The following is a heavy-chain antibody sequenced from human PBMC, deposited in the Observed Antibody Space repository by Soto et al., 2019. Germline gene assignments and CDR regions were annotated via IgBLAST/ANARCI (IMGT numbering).Heavy chain of an antibody. CDR2: ISSSGSTI. CDR3: ARGGASVTTPFDS. D-gene: IGHD4-17*01. Sequence: GASLRLSGEDSGCAFSDRYRSWIRQAPGKGLDWISYISSSGSTIYYADSVKGRFTISRDNAKKSLYLQMDSLTADDTAVYYCARGGASVTTPFDSWGQGTQVTVSS. V-gene: IGHV3-11*01. J-gene: IGHJ4*02. CDR1: GCAFSDRY.